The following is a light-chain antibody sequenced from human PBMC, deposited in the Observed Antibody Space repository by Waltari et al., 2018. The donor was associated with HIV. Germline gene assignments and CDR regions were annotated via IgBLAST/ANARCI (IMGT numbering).Light chain of an antibody. CDR1: SSNIGAGYD. CDR3: QSYDSSLSGYV. Sequence: QSVLTQPPSVSGAPGQRVTISCTGSSSNIGAGYDVHWYQQLPGTAPKLLIYGNSHRPSGVPGRFSGSKAGTSASLAITGLQAEDEADYYGQSYDSSLSGYVFGTGTKVTVL. V-gene: IGLV1-40*01. CDR2: GNS. J-gene: IGLJ1*01.